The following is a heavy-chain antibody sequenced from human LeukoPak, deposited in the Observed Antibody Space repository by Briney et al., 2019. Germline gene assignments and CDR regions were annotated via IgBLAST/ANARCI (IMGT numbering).Heavy chain of an antibody. CDR3: ALSGQNGDYPTGEHKAFDI. Sequence: ASVKVSCKASGYTFTSYYMHWVRQAPGQGLEWMGIINPSGGSTSYAQKFQGRVTMTRDTSTSTVYMELSSLRSEDTAVYYCALSGQNGDYPTGEHKAFDIWGQGTMVTVSS. CDR2: INPSGGST. V-gene: IGHV1-46*01. D-gene: IGHD4-17*01. J-gene: IGHJ3*02. CDR1: GYTFTSYY.